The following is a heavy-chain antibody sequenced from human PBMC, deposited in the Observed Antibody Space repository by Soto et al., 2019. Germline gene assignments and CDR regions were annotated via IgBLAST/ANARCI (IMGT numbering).Heavy chain of an antibody. CDR1: GFTFSSYS. D-gene: IGHD6-19*01. V-gene: IGHV3-21*01. Sequence: GGSLRLSWLASGFTFSSYSMNWVRQAPGKGLEWVSSISSSSSYIYYADSVKGRFTISRDNAKNSLYLQMNSLRAEDTAVYYCASLYSSGYSGAFDIWGKGTMVTVSS. J-gene: IGHJ3*02. CDR3: ASLYSSGYSGAFDI. CDR2: ISSSSSYI.